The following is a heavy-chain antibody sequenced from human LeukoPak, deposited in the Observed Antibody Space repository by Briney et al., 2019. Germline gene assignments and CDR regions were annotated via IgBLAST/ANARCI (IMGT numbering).Heavy chain of an antibody. J-gene: IGHJ6*03. Sequence: GGSLRLSCAASGFTFNGYNMNWVCQAPRKGLEWVSYITSSSSSNSYADSPQGRFSISRDNAQNSLHLQMKNLGGADTAVCYFLRSPPFGYLDVWGKGTMVTVSS. CDR1: GFTFNGYN. CDR3: LRSPPFGYLDV. CDR2: ITSSSSSN. D-gene: IGHD3-10*01. V-gene: IGHV3-48*01.